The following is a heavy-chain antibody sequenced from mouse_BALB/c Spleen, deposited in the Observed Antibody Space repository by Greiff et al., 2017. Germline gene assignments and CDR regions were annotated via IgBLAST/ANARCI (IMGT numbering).Heavy chain of an antibody. CDR3: ARQGAMITGAMDY. D-gene: IGHD2-4*01. J-gene: IGHJ4*01. CDR1: GFTFSSYA. Sequence: EVQGVESGGGLVKPGGSLKLSCAASGFTFSSYAMSWVRQTPEKRLEWVATISSGGSYTYYPDSVKGRFTISRDNAKNTLYLQMSSLRSEDTAMYYCARQGAMITGAMDYWGQGTSVTVSS. V-gene: IGHV5-9-3*01. CDR2: ISSGGSYT.